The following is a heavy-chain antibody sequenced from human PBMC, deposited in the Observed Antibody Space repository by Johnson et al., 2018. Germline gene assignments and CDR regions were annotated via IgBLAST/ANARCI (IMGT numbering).Heavy chain of an antibody. CDR3: ARVDCTSTNCYSYYYYYMDV. D-gene: IGHD2-2*01. V-gene: IGHV3-11*04. Sequence: QVQLVQSGGGLVKPGGSLRLSCAASGFTFSDYYMSWIRQAPGKGLEWVSYISSSGSTIYYADSVKGRFTISRDNAQNSLYLQMNSLRAEETALYYCARVDCTSTNCYSYYYYYMDVWGKGTTVTVSS. CDR2: ISSSGSTI. J-gene: IGHJ6*03. CDR1: GFTFSDYY.